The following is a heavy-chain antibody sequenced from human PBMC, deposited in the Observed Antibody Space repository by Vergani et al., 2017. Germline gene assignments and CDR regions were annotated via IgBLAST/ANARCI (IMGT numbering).Heavy chain of an antibody. D-gene: IGHD3-22*01. CDR1: GGTFSSYA. CDR2: IIPILGTA. Sequence: QVQLVQSGAEVKKPGSSVKVSCKASGGTFSSYAISWVRQAPGQGLEWMGRIIPILGTANYAQKFQGRVTITADESTSTAYVELSSLGSEDTSVYYCASLARYYYASSGYYYFYYRGQGPLVTVSS. J-gene: IGHJ4*02. CDR3: ASLARYYYASSGYYYFYY. V-gene: IGHV1-69*11.